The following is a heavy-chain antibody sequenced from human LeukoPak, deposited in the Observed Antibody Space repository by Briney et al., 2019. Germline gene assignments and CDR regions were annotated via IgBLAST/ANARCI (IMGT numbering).Heavy chain of an antibody. CDR1: GGTFSSYA. J-gene: IGHJ4*02. CDR3: ARDEGLGDGYNWAFDY. V-gene: IGHV1-69*05. CDR2: IIPIFGTA. D-gene: IGHD5-24*01. Sequence: ASVKVSCKASGGTFSSYAISWVRQAPGQGLEWMGGIIPIFGTANYAQKFQGRVTITTDESTSTAYMELSSLRSEDTAVYYCARDEGLGDGYNWAFDYWGQGTLVTVSS.